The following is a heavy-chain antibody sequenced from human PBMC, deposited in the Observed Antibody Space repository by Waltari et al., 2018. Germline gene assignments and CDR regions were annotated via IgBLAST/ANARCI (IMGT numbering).Heavy chain of an antibody. D-gene: IGHD3-16*01. Sequence: EVQLLESGGDLEKPGGSLRLSCVVSGFTFSTFEMRWVRPAPGKGLEGVSSISGRGGSTYYADSVKGRVTISRDNSKSTLFLQMDSLRVDDTAVYYCAKGGESYYGYWGQGTLVTV. V-gene: IGHV3-23*01. J-gene: IGHJ4*02. CDR2: ISGRGGST. CDR3: AKGGESYYGY. CDR1: GFTFSTFE.